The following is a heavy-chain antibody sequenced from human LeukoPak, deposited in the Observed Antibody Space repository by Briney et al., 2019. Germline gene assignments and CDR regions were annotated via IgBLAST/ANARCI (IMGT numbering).Heavy chain of an antibody. D-gene: IGHD3-22*01. J-gene: IGHJ4*02. CDR2: IYSGGST. V-gene: IGHV3-66*01. CDR1: GFTVSSNY. Sequence: GGSLRLSCAASGFTVSSNYMSWVRQAPGKGLEWVSVIYSGGSTYYADSVKGRFTISRDNSKNTLYLQMNSLRAEDTAVYYCARDEVAYYYDSSGYYRQGYWGQGTLVTVSS. CDR3: ARDEVAYYYDSSGYYRQGY.